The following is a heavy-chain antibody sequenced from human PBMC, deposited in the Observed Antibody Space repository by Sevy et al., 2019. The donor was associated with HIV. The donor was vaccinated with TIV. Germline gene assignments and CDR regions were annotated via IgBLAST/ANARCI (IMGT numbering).Heavy chain of an antibody. J-gene: IGHJ3*02. D-gene: IGHD3-10*01. Sequence: KQSQTLSLTCTVSGGSISSGDYYWSWIRQPPGKGLEWIGYIYYSGSTYYNPSLKSRVTISVDTSKNQFSLKLSSVTAADTAVYYCARGSTMVRGVIPDAFDIWGQGTMVTVSS. V-gene: IGHV4-30-4*01. CDR3: ARGSTMVRGVIPDAFDI. CDR1: GGSISSGDYY. CDR2: IYYSGST.